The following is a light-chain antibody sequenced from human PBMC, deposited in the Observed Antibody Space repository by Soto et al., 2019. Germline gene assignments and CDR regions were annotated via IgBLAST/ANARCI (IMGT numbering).Light chain of an antibody. CDR3: QQYEIYPAT. CDR1: QNINKW. Sequence: DIQMTQSPSTLSASVGDRVTISCRASQNINKWLAWYQQRPGRAPTVVIYDAFNLESGVPSRFSGSGSGTEFTLTITSLQPDDFATYYCQQYEIYPATFGQGTKVEIK. V-gene: IGKV1-5*01. J-gene: IGKJ1*01. CDR2: DAF.